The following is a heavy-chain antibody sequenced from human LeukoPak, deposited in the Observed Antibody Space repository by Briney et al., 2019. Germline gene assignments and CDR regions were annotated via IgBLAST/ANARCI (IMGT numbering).Heavy chain of an antibody. CDR1: GFTLSTNA. Sequence: GGSLRLSCLTSGFTLSTNAMSWVRQAPGKGLEWLSGISGSGASTYYADSVKGRFTISRDNSKNTLYLQMNSLRAEDTAVYYCARDGGSYLPDYWGQGTLVTVSS. CDR3: ARDGGSYLPDY. CDR2: ISGSGAST. V-gene: IGHV3-23*01. J-gene: IGHJ4*02. D-gene: IGHD3-10*01.